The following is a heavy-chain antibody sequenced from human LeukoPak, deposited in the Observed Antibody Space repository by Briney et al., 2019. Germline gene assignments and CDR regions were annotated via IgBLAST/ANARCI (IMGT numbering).Heavy chain of an antibody. D-gene: IGHD2-21*02. CDR2: ISYDGSNK. J-gene: IGHJ3*02. Sequence: PGGSLRLSCAASGFTFSSYGMHWVRQAPGKGLEWVAVISYDGSNKYYADSVKGRFTISRDNSKNTLYLQMNSLRAEDTAVYYCAKDMWACGGDCLDAFDIWGQGTMVTVSS. CDR3: AKDMWACGGDCLDAFDI. V-gene: IGHV3-30*18. CDR1: GFTFSSYG.